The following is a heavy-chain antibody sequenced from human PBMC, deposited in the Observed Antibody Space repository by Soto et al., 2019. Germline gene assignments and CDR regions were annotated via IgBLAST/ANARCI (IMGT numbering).Heavy chain of an antibody. V-gene: IGHV3-33*01. D-gene: IGHD4-17*01. CDR3: ARQVFPGGDYRYGMVV. J-gene: IGHJ6*02. CDR1: GFTFSSYG. CDR2: IWYDGSNK. Sequence: GGSLRLSCAASGFTFSSYGMHWVRQAPGKGLEWVAVIWYDGSNKYYADSVKGRFTISRDNSKNTLYLQMNSLRAEDTAVYYCARQVFPGGDYRYGMVVWGQGTTVTVSS.